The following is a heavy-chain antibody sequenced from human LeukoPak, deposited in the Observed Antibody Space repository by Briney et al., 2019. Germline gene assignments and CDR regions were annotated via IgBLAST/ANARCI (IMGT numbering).Heavy chain of an antibody. J-gene: IGHJ5*02. D-gene: IGHD3-10*01. CDR2: ISYDGSNK. CDR1: GFTFSSCA. V-gene: IGHV3-30-3*01. CDR3: ASAQAYGSLLS. Sequence: PGRSLRLSCAASGFTFSSCAMHWVRQAPGKGLEWVAVISYDGSNKYYADSVKGRFTISRDNSKNTLYLQMNSLRAEDTAVYYCASAQAYGSLLSWGQGTLVTVSS.